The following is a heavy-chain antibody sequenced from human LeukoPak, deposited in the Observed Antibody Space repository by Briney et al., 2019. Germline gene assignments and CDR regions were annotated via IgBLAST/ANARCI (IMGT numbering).Heavy chain of an antibody. Sequence: ASVKVSCKVSGYTLTELSMHWVRQAPGKGLEWMGGFDPEDGETIYAQKFQGRVTMTEDTSTDTAYMELSSLRSEDTAVYYCATVPAAPNYYYYMDVWGKGTTVTVSS. CDR1: GYTLTELS. D-gene: IGHD2-2*01. J-gene: IGHJ6*03. CDR3: ATVPAAPNYYYYMDV. CDR2: FDPEDGET. V-gene: IGHV1-24*01.